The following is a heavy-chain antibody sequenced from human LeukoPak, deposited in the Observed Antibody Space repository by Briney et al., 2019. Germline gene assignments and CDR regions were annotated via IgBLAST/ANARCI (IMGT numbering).Heavy chain of an antibody. CDR3: ARSLPDFGVVTLFDY. D-gene: IGHD3-3*01. J-gene: IGHJ4*02. V-gene: IGHV4-4*09. CDR2: IYTSGST. Sequence: SETLSLTCTVSGGSISSYYWSWIRQPPGKGLEWIGYIYTSGSTNYNPSLKSRVTISVDTSKNQFSLKLSSVIAADTAVYYCARSLPDFGVVTLFDYWGQGTLVTVSS. CDR1: GGSISSYY.